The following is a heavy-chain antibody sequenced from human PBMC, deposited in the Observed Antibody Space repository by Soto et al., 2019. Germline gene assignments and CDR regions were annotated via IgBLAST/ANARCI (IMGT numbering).Heavy chain of an antibody. J-gene: IGHJ6*02. CDR3: SRASPGMDV. Sequence: EVQLVESGGDVVQPGWSLRLSCAGSQFTFSNYWMNWVRQAPGKGLEWVANINQDGSEKYYVDSVKGRFTISRDIAKNSLFLQMNSLRADDTAVYYCSRASPGMDVWGQGTTVTVSS. V-gene: IGHV3-7*01. CDR1: QFTFSNYW. CDR2: INQDGSEK.